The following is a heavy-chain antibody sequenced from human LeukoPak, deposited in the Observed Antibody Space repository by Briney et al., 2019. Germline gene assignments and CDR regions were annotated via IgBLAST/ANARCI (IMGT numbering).Heavy chain of an antibody. CDR1: GFTFSSYA. J-gene: IGHJ4*02. CDR2: ISSSSSYI. CDR3: ARGGGYCGGDCYGIDY. Sequence: GGSLRLSCAGSGFTFSSYAMSWVRQAPGKGLEWVSSISSSSSYIYYVDSVQGRFTISRDDAKNSLYLQMNSLRAEDTAVYYCARGGGYCGGDCYGIDYWGQGTLVTVSS. D-gene: IGHD2-21*01. V-gene: IGHV3-21*01.